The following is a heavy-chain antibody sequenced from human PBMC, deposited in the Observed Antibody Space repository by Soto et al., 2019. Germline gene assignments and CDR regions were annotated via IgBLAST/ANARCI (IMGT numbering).Heavy chain of an antibody. CDR2: IIPIFGTA. CDR3: ARDPPLVGATYLDY. J-gene: IGHJ4*02. D-gene: IGHD1-26*01. CDR1: GGTFSSYA. V-gene: IGHV1-69*13. Sequence: GASVKVSCKASGGTFSSYAISWVRQAPGQGLEWMGGIIPIFGTANYAQKFQGRVTITADESTSTAYMELSSLRSEDTAVYYCARDPPLVGATYLDYRAQGTLVTVSS.